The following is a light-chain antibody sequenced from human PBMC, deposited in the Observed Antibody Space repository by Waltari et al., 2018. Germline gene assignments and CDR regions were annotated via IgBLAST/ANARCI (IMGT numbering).Light chain of an antibody. J-gene: IGKJ1*01. CDR2: GTS. CDR3: QQYYANPRT. V-gene: IGKV4-1*01. CDR1: RNLLYSPNNKNY. Sequence: DYVMNLSPDPVAVSPGVCATINCPPSRNLLYSPNNKNYLAWFQQKAGQPPKLLIYGTSYRESGVPDRFSGSGSGSDFTLTISSLQAEDVAVYYCQQYYANPRTFGQGTRVEIK.